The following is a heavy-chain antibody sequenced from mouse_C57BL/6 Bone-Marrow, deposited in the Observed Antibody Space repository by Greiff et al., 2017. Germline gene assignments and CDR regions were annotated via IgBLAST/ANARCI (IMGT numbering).Heavy chain of an antibody. CDR1: GFTFSSYG. CDR2: ISSGGSYT. Sequence: EVHLVESGGDFVKPGGSLKLSCAASGFTFSSYGMSWVRQTPDKRLEWVATISSGGSYTYYPDSVKGRFTISRDNAKNTLYLQMSSLKSEDTAMYYCARHGGSWFAYWGQGTLVTVSA. V-gene: IGHV5-6*01. J-gene: IGHJ3*01. CDR3: ARHGGSWFAY. D-gene: IGHD1-1*02.